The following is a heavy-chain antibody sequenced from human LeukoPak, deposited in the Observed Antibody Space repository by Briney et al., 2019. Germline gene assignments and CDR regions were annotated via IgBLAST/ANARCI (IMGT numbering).Heavy chain of an antibody. D-gene: IGHD3-16*01. Sequence: PSETLSLTCTVSGGSMSNHYWSWVRRPPEKGLEWIGFIYFDGSTNYNPSLKSRVTISVDTSKNQFSLKLTSVTPADTAVYYCASGGASSRHFDYWGQGALVTVSS. V-gene: IGHV4-59*11. CDR3: ASGGASSRHFDY. J-gene: IGHJ4*02. CDR1: GGSMSNHY. CDR2: IYFDGST.